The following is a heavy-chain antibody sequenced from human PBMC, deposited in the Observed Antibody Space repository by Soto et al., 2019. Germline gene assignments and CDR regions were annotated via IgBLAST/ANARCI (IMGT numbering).Heavy chain of an antibody. CDR2: ISVHNGYT. V-gene: IGHV1-18*01. J-gene: IGHJ4*02. CDR1: GYTFSTYG. D-gene: IGHD1-1*01. Sequence: QVQLAQSGAEVKKPGASVTVSCKASGYTFSTYGISWVRQAPGQGLEWVEWISVHNGYTKYATELQGRVTVTTDPSTRTAYMDLRSLRSDDSAVYYCARLEHNFGPHDYWGQGTLVTVTS. CDR3: ARLEHNFGPHDY.